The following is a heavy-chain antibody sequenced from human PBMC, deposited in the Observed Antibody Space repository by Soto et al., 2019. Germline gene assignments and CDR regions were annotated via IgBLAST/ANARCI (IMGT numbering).Heavy chain of an antibody. CDR1: GGSISSGDYY. J-gene: IGHJ4*02. CDR3: ARVGGFGATTIDY. D-gene: IGHD3-10*01. V-gene: IGHV4-30-4*01. CDR2: IYYSGST. Sequence: QVQLQESGPGLVKPSQTLSLTCTVSGGSISSGDYYWSWIRQPPGKGLEWVGYIYYSGSTYYNPSLKSRVTISVDPSKNQFSLKLSSVTAAATAVYYCARVGGFGATTIDYWGQGTLVTVSS.